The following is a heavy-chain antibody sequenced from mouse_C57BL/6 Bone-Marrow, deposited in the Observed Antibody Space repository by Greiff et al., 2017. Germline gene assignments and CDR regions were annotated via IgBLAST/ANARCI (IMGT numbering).Heavy chain of an antibody. CDR3: AGGGIYYDYDPDY. D-gene: IGHD2-4*01. J-gene: IGHJ2*01. Sequence: QVQLQQSGAELMKPGASVKLSCKASGYTFTGYWIEWVKQRPGHGLEWIGEILPGSGSTNYNEKFKGKATFTADTSSNPAYMQLSSLTTEDSAIYYGAGGGIYYDYDPDYWGQGTTLTVTS. CDR2: ILPGSGST. CDR1: GYTFTGYW. V-gene: IGHV1-9*01.